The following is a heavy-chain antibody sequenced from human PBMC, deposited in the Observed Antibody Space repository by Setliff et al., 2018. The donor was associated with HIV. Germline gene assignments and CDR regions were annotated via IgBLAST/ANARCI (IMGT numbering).Heavy chain of an antibody. CDR1: GFTFSNYV. Sequence: GGSLRLSCAASGFTFSNYVVNWVRQAPGKGLEWISGISGSGVNSYYADSVKGRFTISRDNSKNTVYLQMNSLRAEDTAVYYCAKTSNTGYLFCSDYWGQGTLVTVSS. J-gene: IGHJ4*02. D-gene: IGHD3-9*01. CDR3: AKTSNTGYLFCSDY. CDR2: ISGSGVNS. V-gene: IGHV3-23*01.